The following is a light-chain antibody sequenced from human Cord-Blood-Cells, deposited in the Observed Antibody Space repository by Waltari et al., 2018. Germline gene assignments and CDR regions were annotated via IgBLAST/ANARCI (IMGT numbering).Light chain of an antibody. Sequence: EIVLTQSPGTMSLSPGERATLSCRASQSVSSSYLAWYQQKPGQAPRLLICGDSIRATGIPDRFSGSGSGTDFTLTISRLEPEDFAVYYCQQYGSSPYTFGQGTKLEIK. CDR2: GDS. CDR1: QSVSSSY. CDR3: QQYGSSPYT. V-gene: IGKV3-20*01. J-gene: IGKJ2*01.